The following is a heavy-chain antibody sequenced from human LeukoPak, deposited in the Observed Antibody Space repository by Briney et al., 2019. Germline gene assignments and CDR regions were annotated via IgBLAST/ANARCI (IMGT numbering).Heavy chain of an antibody. CDR2: INHSGST. CDR1: GGSFSGYY. J-gene: IGHJ4*02. V-gene: IGHV4-34*01. CDR3: ARGRPRSGGSCYYY. D-gene: IGHD2-15*01. Sequence: SETLSLTCAVYGGSFSGYYWSWIRQPPGKGLEWIGEINHSGSTNYSPSLKSRVTISVDTSKNQFSLKLSSVTAADTAVYYCARGRPRSGGSCYYYWGQGTLVTVSS.